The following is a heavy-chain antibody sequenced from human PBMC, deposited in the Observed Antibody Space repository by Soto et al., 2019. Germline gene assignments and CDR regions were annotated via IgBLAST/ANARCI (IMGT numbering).Heavy chain of an antibody. CDR3: ERADDFWSGSDY. V-gene: IGHV3-30-3*01. D-gene: IGHD3-3*01. Sequence: QVPLVESGGGVVQPGRSLRLSCVASGFTFSSYAMHWVRQAPGKGLEWVAVISSDGSTKYDADSVKGRFIISRDNSKNTLCLQMNSLRAEDTAVYYCERADDFWSGSDYWGQGTLVTVSS. CDR1: GFTFSSYA. J-gene: IGHJ4*02. CDR2: ISSDGSTK.